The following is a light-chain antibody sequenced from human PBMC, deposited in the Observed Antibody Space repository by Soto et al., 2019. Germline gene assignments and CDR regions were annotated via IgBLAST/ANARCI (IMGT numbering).Light chain of an antibody. CDR3: QQRKNWPPIT. J-gene: IGKJ5*01. V-gene: IGKV3-11*01. Sequence: ELTQALAILSSSLGDPATLSCNPSQSVDKFLAWYQQRPGQPPRLLISDASNRATGVPVRFSGSGSGTVFTLTIGSLEPEDSAVYYCQQRKNWPPITFGQGTGLEIK. CDR2: DAS. CDR1: QSVDKF.